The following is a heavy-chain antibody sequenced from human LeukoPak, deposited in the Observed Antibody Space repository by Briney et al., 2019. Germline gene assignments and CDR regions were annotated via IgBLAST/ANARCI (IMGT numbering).Heavy chain of an antibody. J-gene: IGHJ4*02. Sequence: SETLSLTCAVYGGSFSGYYWSWIRQPPGKGLEWIGEINHSGSTNYNPSLKSRVTISVDTSKNQFSLKLSSVTAADTAVYYCARSSTMTRGFDYWGQGTLVTVSS. V-gene: IGHV4-34*01. CDR2: INHSGST. CDR3: ARSSTMTRGFDY. D-gene: IGHD3-3*01. CDR1: GGSFSGYY.